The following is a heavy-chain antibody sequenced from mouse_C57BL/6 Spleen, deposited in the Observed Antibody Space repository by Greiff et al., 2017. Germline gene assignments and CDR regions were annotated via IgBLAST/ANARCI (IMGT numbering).Heavy chain of an antibody. CDR2: ISSGSSTI. CDR3: ARCTGYYAMDY. V-gene: IGHV5-17*01. CDR1: GFTFSDYG. J-gene: IGHJ4*01. D-gene: IGHD1-1*01. Sequence: EVKVVESGGGLVKPGGSLKLSCAASGFTFSDYGMHWVRQAPEKGLEWVAYISSGSSTIYYADTVKGRFTISRDNAKNTLFLQMTSLRSEDTAMYYCARCTGYYAMDYWGQGTSVTVSS.